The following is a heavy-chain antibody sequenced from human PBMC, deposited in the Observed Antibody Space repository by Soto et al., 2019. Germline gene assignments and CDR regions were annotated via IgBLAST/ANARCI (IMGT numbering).Heavy chain of an antibody. J-gene: IGHJ4*02. CDR3: ARESEDLTSNFDY. Sequence: GPLRLSCAASVFTFTRYSMNWVRQGPGKGLEWVSSISSTTNYIYYADSMKGRFTVSRDNAKNSVYLDMNSLSAEDTAVYYCARESEDLTSNFDYWGQGTLVSVSS. CDR2: ISSTTNYI. V-gene: IGHV3-21*01. CDR1: VFTFTRYS.